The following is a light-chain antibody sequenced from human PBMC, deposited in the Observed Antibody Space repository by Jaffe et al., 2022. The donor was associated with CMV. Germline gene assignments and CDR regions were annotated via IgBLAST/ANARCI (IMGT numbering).Light chain of an antibody. V-gene: IGKV3-20*01. CDR2: GAS. Sequence: EIVLTQSPGTLSLSPGERATLSCRASQSVSSSYLAWYQQKPGQAPRLLIYGASSRATGIPDRFSGSGSGTDFTLTISRLEPEDFAVYYCQQYRLYTFGQGTKLEIK. CDR1: QSVSSSY. J-gene: IGKJ2*01. CDR3: QQYRLYT.